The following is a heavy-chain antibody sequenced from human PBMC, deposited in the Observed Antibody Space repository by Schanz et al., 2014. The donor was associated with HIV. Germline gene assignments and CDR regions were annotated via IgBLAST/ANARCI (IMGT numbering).Heavy chain of an antibody. Sequence: EQLVESGGGSVKPGGSLRLSCAASGFSLGDYYMSWIRQAPGKGLEWVSGITGSGVSTYYADSVKGRFTISRDNSKNTLYLQMNSLRAEDTAVYFCTRGRFLEREGMDAWGQGTAVTVSS. D-gene: IGHD3-3*01. CDR2: ITGSGVST. V-gene: IGHV3-23*04. CDR1: GFSLGDYY. J-gene: IGHJ6*02. CDR3: TRGRFLEREGMDA.